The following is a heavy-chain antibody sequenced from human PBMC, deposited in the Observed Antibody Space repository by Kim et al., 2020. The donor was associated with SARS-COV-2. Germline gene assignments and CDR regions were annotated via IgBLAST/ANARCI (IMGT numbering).Heavy chain of an antibody. J-gene: IGHJ1*01. CDR3: AKIIGYMEGALPLGYFQH. CDR2: ISGSGGST. V-gene: IGHV3-23*01. Sequence: GGSPRLSCAASGFTFSSYAMSWVRQAPGKGLEWVSAISGSGGSTYYADSVKGRFTISRDNSKNTLYLQMNSLRAEDTAVYYCAKIIGYMEGALPLGYFQHWGQGTLVTVSS. D-gene: IGHD3-10*01. CDR1: GFTFSSYA.